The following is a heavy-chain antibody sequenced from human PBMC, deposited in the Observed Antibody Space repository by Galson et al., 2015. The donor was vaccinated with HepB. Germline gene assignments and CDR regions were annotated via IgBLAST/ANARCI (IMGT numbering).Heavy chain of an antibody. CDR1: GDSISSSGYY. Sequence: SETLSLTCTVSGDSISSSGYYWGWIRQPPGQGLEWVGSIDYSGNTYYTPSLQSRVTISVDTSKNQFSLKPSSVTAADTAVYYCAREIPHDAFDVWGQGTMVTVSS. J-gene: IGHJ3*01. CDR3: AREIPHDAFDV. CDR2: IDYSGNT. V-gene: IGHV4-39*07.